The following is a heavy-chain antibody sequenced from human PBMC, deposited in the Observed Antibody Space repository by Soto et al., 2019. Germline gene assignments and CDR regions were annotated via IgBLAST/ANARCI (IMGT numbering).Heavy chain of an antibody. Sequence: QLQLQESGPGLVKPSETLSLTCAVSGGSISSSSHYWGWIRQTPGKGLEWIGSIYYRGNTYYIPALQSRVTISVDTSKNPFSLKLTSVTAADTAVYYCARHGAAAGTNWYFGLWGRGTLVTVSP. CDR2: IYYRGNT. J-gene: IGHJ2*01. D-gene: IGHD6-13*01. CDR1: GGSISSSSHY. V-gene: IGHV4-39*01. CDR3: ARHGAAAGTNWYFGL.